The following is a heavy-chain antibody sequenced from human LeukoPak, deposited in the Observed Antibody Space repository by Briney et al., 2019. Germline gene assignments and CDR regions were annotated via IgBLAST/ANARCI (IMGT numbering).Heavy chain of an antibody. J-gene: IGHJ4*02. V-gene: IGHV3-48*04. Sequence: GGSLRLSCAASGFTFSSYSMNWVRQAPGKGLEWVSYISSSTSTKYYADSVKGRFTISRDNAKNSLYLQMNSLRAEDTAVYYCARDWGSYGSGSYCDYWGQGTLVTVSS. CDR2: ISSSTSTK. CDR1: GFTFSSYS. D-gene: IGHD3-10*01. CDR3: ARDWGSYGSGSYCDY.